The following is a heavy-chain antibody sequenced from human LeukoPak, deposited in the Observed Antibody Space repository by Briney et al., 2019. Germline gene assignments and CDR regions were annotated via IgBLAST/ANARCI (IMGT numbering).Heavy chain of an antibody. V-gene: IGHV4-34*01. J-gene: IGHJ4*02. D-gene: IGHD1-1*01. CDR2: INHSGST. CDR3: ARGQTTPVGINDY. Sequence: SETLSLTCAVYGRSFSDYYWSWIRQPPGKGLEWIGEINHSGSTSYNPSLRSRVTISVDTSKDQFSLRLNSVTAADTAVYYCARGQTTPVGINDYWGQGTLVTVSS. CDR1: GRSFSDYY.